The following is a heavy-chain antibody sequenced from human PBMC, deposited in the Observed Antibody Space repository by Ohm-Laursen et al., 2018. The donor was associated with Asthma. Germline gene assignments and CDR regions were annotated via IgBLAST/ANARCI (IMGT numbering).Heavy chain of an antibody. Sequence: SLRLSCTASGFTFSSYAMSWVRQAPGKGLEWVSAISGSGGSTYYADSVKGRFTISRDNSKNTLYLQMNSLRAEDTAVYYCAKRGLVGARPGYFDYWGQGTLVTVSS. J-gene: IGHJ4*02. V-gene: IGHV3-23*01. CDR3: AKRGLVGARPGYFDY. D-gene: IGHD1-26*01. CDR1: GFTFSSYA. CDR2: ISGSGGST.